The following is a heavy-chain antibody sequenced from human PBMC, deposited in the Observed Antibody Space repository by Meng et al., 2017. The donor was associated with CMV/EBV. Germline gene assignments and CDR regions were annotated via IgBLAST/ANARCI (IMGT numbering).Heavy chain of an antibody. V-gene: IGHV4-34*01. J-gene: IGHJ5*02. Sequence: SETLSLTCAVYGGSFSGYYWSWIRQPPGKGLEWIGEINHSGSTNYNPSLKSRVTISVDTSKNQFSLKLGSMTAADTAVYYCARRPLYIVVVPAARNWFDPWGQGTLVTVSS. D-gene: IGHD2-2*01. CDR2: INHSGST. CDR1: GGSFSGYY. CDR3: ARRPLYIVVVPAARNWFDP.